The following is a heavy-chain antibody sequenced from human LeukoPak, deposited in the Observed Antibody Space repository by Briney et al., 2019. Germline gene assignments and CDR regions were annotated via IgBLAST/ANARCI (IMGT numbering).Heavy chain of an antibody. CDR1: GGSISGSSYY. Sequence: SETLSLTCTVSGGSISGSSYYWGWIRQPPGKGLEWIGSIYYSGSTYYNPSLKSRVTISVDTSKNQFSLKLSSVAAADTAVYYCARGAKSGSSRYYYYMDVWGKGTTVTVSS. V-gene: IGHV4-39*07. CDR2: IYYSGST. CDR3: ARGAKSGSSRYYYYMDV. D-gene: IGHD6-6*01. J-gene: IGHJ6*03.